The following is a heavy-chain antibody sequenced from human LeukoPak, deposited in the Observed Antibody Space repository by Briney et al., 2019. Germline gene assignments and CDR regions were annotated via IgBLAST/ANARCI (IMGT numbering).Heavy chain of an antibody. J-gene: IGHJ4*02. Sequence: SVKVSCKASGGTFSSYAISWVRQAPGQGLEWMGGIILIFGTANYAQKFQGRVTITADESTSTAYMELSSLRSEDIAVYYCARAHLNYDFWSGSLGGWGQGTLVTVSS. V-gene: IGHV1-69*13. D-gene: IGHD3-3*01. CDR1: GGTFSSYA. CDR3: ARAHLNYDFWSGSLGG. CDR2: IILIFGTA.